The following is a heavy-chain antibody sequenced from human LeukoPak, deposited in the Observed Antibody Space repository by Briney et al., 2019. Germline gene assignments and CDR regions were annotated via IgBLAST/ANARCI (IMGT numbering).Heavy chain of an antibody. CDR2: ISCSGGST. CDR1: GFTFSSYA. V-gene: IGHV3-23*01. J-gene: IGHJ4*02. D-gene: IGHD6-19*01. CDR3: AKDSSGWSFDY. Sequence: PGGSLRLSCAASGFTFSSYAMSWVRQAPGKGPEWVSAISCSGGSTYYADSVKGRFTISKDNSKNTLYLQMNSLRAEDTAVYYCAKDSSGWSFDYWGQGTLVTVSS.